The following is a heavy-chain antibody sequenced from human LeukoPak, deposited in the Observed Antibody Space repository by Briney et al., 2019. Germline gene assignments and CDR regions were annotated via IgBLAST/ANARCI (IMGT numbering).Heavy chain of an antibody. Sequence: WASVKVSCKASGYTFTSYDINWVRQATGQGLEWMGWMNPNSGNTGYAQKFQGRVTMTRNTSISTAYMELSSLRSEDTAVYYCAREGPLWFGEPKAFDYWGQGTLVTVSS. J-gene: IGHJ4*02. CDR3: AREGPLWFGEPKAFDY. CDR1: GYTFTSYD. CDR2: MNPNSGNT. D-gene: IGHD3-10*01. V-gene: IGHV1-8*01.